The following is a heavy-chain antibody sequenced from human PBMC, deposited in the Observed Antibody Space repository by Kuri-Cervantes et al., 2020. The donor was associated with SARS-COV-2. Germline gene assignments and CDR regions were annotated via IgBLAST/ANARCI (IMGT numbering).Heavy chain of an antibody. D-gene: IGHD3-16*01. CDR2: ISYEGSIQ. Sequence: GGSLRLSCAASGFNFNNFAFHWVRQAPGKGLEWVAVISYEGSIQYYADSLRGRFTISRDNSENTLYLQMNSLRAEDTAVYYCAKDPALSRGDFDYWGQGTLVTVSS. J-gene: IGHJ4*02. CDR3: AKDPALSRGDFDY. CDR1: GFNFNNFA. V-gene: IGHV3-30-3*01.